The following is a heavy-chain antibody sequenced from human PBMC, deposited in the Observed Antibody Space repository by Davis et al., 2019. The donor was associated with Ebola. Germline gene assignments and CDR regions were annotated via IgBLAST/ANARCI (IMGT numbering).Heavy chain of an antibody. CDR3: ARDSRGSRPFDY. V-gene: IGHV1-18*01. Sequence: AASVKVSCKASGYTFTSYGISWVRQAPGPGLDWMGWISAYNGNTNYAQKLQGRVTMTTDTSTSTAYMELRSLRSDDTAVYYCARDSRGSRPFDYWGQGTLVTVSS. CDR1: GYTFTSYG. D-gene: IGHD2-15*01. CDR2: ISAYNGNT. J-gene: IGHJ4*02.